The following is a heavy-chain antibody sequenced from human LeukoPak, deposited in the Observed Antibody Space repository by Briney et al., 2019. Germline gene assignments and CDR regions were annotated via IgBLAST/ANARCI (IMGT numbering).Heavy chain of an antibody. J-gene: IGHJ5*02. CDR1: GGSISSYY. D-gene: IGHD3-3*01. CDR2: IYYSGST. Sequence: SETLSLTCTVSGGSISSYYWSWIRQPPGKGLEWIGYIYYSGSTNYNPSLKSPVTISVDTSKNQFSLKLSSVTAADTAVYYCATSSRTDFWSGYGVDWFDPWGQGTLVTVSS. V-gene: IGHV4-59*01. CDR3: ATSSRTDFWSGYGVDWFDP.